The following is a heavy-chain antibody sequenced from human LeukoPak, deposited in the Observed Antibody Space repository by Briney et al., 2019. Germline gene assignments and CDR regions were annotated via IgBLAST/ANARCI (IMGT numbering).Heavy chain of an antibody. CDR2: ISGSGSST. D-gene: IGHD2/OR15-2a*01. CDR1: GFTFSNCA. V-gene: IGHV3-23*01. CDR3: AKSCNSGNCYYNY. Sequence: GGSLRLSCAASGFTFSNCAMSWVRQAPEKGLEWVSGISGSGSSTYYADSVKGRFTISRDNSENTLSLQMNSLRADDTAIYYCAKSCNSGNCYYNYWGQRTLVTVSS. J-gene: IGHJ4*02.